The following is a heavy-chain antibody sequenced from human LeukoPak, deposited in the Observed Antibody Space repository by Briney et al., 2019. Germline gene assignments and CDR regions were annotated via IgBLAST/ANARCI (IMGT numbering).Heavy chain of an antibody. V-gene: IGHV3-74*01. CDR1: GFTFSTYW. CDR2: INSDGTTT. Sequence: PGGSLRLSCAASGFTFSTYWMHWVRQAPGNGLEWVSRINSDGTTTNYADSVKGRFTICRDNAKNTLYLQMNTLRVEDTAVCYCARAGWYRWDYWGQGTLVTVSS. CDR3: ARAGWYRWDY. J-gene: IGHJ4*02. D-gene: IGHD6-19*01.